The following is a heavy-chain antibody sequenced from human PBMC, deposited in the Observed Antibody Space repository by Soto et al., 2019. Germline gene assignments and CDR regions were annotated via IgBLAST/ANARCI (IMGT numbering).Heavy chain of an antibody. Sequence: EVQLVESGGGLAQPGGSLRLSCAASGFTLSDYTINWFRQAPGQGLEWISYISSGSTSVYYADSVRGRFTISRDNAMNSLSLQMNSLRVDDMSVYYCTRAAGTGDEFDIGGQGTMVTVSS. D-gene: IGHD3-10*01. J-gene: IGHJ3*02. CDR1: GFTLSDYT. CDR2: ISSGSTSV. V-gene: IGHV3-48*01. CDR3: TRAAGTGDEFDI.